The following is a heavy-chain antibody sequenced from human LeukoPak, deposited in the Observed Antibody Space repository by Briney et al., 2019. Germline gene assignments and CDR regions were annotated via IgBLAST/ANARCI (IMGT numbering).Heavy chain of an antibody. J-gene: IGHJ4*02. CDR2: IRYDGSNK. V-gene: IGHV3-30*02. D-gene: IGHD6-19*01. Sequence: GGSLRLSCAASGFTFSSYGMHWVRQAPGKGLEWVAFIRYDGSNKYYADSVKGRFTISRDNSKNTLYLQMSSLRAEDTAVYYCAKDVTGIAVAGTGIDYWGQGTLVTVSS. CDR3: AKDVTGIAVAGTGIDY. CDR1: GFTFSSYG.